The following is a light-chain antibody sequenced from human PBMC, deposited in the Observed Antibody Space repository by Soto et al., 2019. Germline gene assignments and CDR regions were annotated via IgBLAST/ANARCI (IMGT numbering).Light chain of an antibody. J-gene: IGKJ3*01. CDR1: QDISNY. Sequence: DIQMTQSPSSLSASVGDRVTITCQASQDISNYLNWYQQKPGKAPKLLIYDASNLETGVPSRFSGSGSGTDFTFTISSLQPEDIATYYCQQYDNLPLFTFGPGTQVAIK. V-gene: IGKV1-33*01. CDR3: QQYDNLPLFT. CDR2: DAS.